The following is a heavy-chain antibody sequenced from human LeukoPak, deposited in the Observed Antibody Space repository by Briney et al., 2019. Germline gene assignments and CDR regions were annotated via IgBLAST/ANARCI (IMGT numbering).Heavy chain of an antibody. CDR3: AKGAAAAGERLYYHYGMDV. Sequence: PGGSLRLSCAASGFTFSSYAMSWVRQAPGKGLEWVSAISGSGGSTYYADSVKGRFTISRDNSKNTLYLQMNSLRAEDTAVYYCAKGAAAAGERLYYHYGMDVWGKGTTVTVSS. V-gene: IGHV3-23*01. J-gene: IGHJ6*04. CDR2: ISGSGGST. CDR1: GFTFSSYA. D-gene: IGHD6-13*01.